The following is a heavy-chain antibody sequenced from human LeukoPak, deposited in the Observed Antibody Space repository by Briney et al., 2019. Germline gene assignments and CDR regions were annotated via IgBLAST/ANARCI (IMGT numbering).Heavy chain of an antibody. CDR1: GFTFSSYS. D-gene: IGHD6-13*01. CDR2: ISSSSSYI. Sequence: PGGSLRLSCAASGFTFSSYSMNWVRQAPGKGLEWVSSISSSSSYIYYADSVKGRFTISRDNAKNSLYLQMNSLRAEDTAVYYCATGAYSSSWYVPYWGQGTRVTVSS. J-gene: IGHJ4*02. CDR3: ATGAYSSSWYVPY. V-gene: IGHV3-21*01.